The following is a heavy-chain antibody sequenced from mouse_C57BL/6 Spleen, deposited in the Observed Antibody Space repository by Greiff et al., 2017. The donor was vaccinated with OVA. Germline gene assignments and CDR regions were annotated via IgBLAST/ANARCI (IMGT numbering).Heavy chain of an antibody. CDR3: ARPIYYGYDAMDY. D-gene: IGHD2-1*01. J-gene: IGHJ4*01. V-gene: IGHV1-82*01. CDR1: GYAFSSSW. CDR2: IYPGDGDT. Sequence: QVQLQQSGPELVKPGASVKISCKASGYAFSSSWMNWVKQRPGKGLEWIGRIYPGDGDTNYNGKFKGKATLTADKSSSTAYMQLSSLTSEDSAVYFCARPIYYGYDAMDYWGQGTSVTVSS.